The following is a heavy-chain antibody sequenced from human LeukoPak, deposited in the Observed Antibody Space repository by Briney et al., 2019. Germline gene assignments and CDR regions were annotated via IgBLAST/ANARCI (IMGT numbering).Heavy chain of an antibody. CDR3: AIAQTWDGLFES. Sequence: PGGSLTLSCAASGIAVSGNYMSWVRQTPGKGLEWVSFISINTNTFYADSVRGRLTISRDTSKNTLLLQMNSLRDEDSAIYYCAIAQTWDGLFESWGQGTLVTVSS. CDR2: ISINTNT. V-gene: IGHV3-53*01. CDR1: GIAVSGNY. D-gene: IGHD1-26*01. J-gene: IGHJ4*02.